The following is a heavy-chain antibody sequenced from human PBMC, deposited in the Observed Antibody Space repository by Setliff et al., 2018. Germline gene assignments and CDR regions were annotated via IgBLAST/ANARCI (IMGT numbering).Heavy chain of an antibody. J-gene: IGHJ6*03. Sequence: ASVKVSCKASGYTFTSYAMHWVRQAPGQRLEWMGWINAGNGNTKYSQKFQGRVTITRNTSISTAYMELSSLRSEDTAVYYCARGGGQIHYDFWSGYFSDPQPNYYYYYMDVWGKGTTVTVSS. CDR2: INAGNGNT. CDR3: ARGGGQIHYDFWSGYFSDPQPNYYYYYMDV. D-gene: IGHD3-3*01. V-gene: IGHV1-3*01. CDR1: GYTFTSYA.